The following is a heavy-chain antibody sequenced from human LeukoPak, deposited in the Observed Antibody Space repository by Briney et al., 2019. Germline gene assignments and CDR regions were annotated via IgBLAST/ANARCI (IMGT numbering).Heavy chain of an antibody. V-gene: IGHV3-21*01. CDR2: ISTSSSYI. Sequence: GRSLRLSCAASGFTFSTYSMTWVRQAPGKGLEWVSSISTSSSYIYYADSVKGRFTISRDNAKNSLYLQMNSLRAEDTAVYYCANNYGDYDYWGQGTPVTVSS. CDR3: ANNYGDYDY. CDR1: GFTFSTYS. D-gene: IGHD4-17*01. J-gene: IGHJ4*02.